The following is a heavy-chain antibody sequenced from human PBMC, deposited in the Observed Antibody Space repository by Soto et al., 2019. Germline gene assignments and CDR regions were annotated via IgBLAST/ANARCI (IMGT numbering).Heavy chain of an antibody. CDR3: ARSGYSYVNHYFDY. Sequence: SETLSLTCTVSGGSINSYYWSWILKSPGKGLEWIGYTYDNGSTNYNPSLKSRVSISVDTSKNQFSLKLSSVTAADTAVYYCARSGYSYVNHYFDYWGHGTLVTVSS. CDR2: TYDNGST. V-gene: IGHV4-59*01. J-gene: IGHJ4*01. D-gene: IGHD5-18*01. CDR1: GGSINSYY.